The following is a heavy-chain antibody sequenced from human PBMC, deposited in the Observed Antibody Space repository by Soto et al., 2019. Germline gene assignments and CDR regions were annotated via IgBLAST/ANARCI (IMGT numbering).Heavy chain of an antibody. J-gene: IGHJ4*02. D-gene: IGHD6-19*01. CDR2: SNWDGDDT. CDR3: ARGDIAVAVSSDY. Sequence: EVPLVESGGRMVRPGESLRLSCAASGFNFEEYGMTWVGQAPGKGLEWVAGSNWDGDDTGYADSVQGRFTISRDNAKKFLYLQMNSLRVEDTALYYCARGDIAVAVSSDYWGQGTLVTVSS. V-gene: IGHV3-20*04. CDR1: GFNFEEYG.